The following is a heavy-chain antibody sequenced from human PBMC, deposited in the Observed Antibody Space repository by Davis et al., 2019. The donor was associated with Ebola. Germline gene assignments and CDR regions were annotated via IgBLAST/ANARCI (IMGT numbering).Heavy chain of an antibody. CDR3: ARDVIDYYGSGSYFPYYFDY. CDR1: GYTFTSYG. V-gene: IGHV1-2*02. J-gene: IGHJ4*02. CDR2: INPNSGGT. Sequence: ASVKVSCKASGYTFTSYGISWVRQAPGQGLEWMGWINPNSGGTNYAQKFQGRVTMTRGTSISTAYMELSRLRSDDTAVYYCARDVIDYYGSGSYFPYYFDYWGQGTLVTVSS. D-gene: IGHD3-10*01.